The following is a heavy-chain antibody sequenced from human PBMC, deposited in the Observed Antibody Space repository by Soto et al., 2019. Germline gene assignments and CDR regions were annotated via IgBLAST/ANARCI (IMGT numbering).Heavy chain of an antibody. D-gene: IGHD3-22*01. Sequence: GGSLRLSCAASGFTFSTYSMNWVRQAPGKGLEWVSYISSSSSTIFYTDSVKGRFTVSRDNAKNSLYLQMNSLRAEDTAVYYFARPTYYYDSSGPPAYWGQGTLVT. V-gene: IGHV3-48*01. CDR3: ARPTYYYDSSGPPAY. CDR1: GFTFSTYS. CDR2: ISSSSSTI. J-gene: IGHJ4*02.